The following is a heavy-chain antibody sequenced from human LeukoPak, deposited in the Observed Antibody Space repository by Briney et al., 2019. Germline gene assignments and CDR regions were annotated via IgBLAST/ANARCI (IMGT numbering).Heavy chain of an antibody. V-gene: IGHV3-73*01. D-gene: IGHD3-10*01. CDR1: GFSFSGYG. Sequence: PGGSLRLSCAASGFSFSGYGMHWVRQASGKGLEWVGRIRSKANSYATAYAASVKGRFTISRDDSKNTLYLQMNSLKTEDTAVYYCTTGRTGSYYNYWGQGTLVTVSS. CDR3: TTGRTGSYYNY. J-gene: IGHJ4*02. CDR2: IRSKANSYAT.